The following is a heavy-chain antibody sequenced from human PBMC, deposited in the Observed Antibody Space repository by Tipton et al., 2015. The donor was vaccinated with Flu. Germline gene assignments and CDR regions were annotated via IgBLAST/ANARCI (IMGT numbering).Heavy chain of an antibody. CDR3: ARAATFGLGRGYFDF. CDR2: SYHTGNA. CDR1: GDSVGSDYY. V-gene: IGHV4-38-2*02. D-gene: IGHD3-16*01. Sequence: TLSLTCSVSGDSVGSDYYWGWIRQSPGKGLEWIGNSYHTGNAYYNPTLKSRVTISVDRSKNQFSLKLISVTAADTAVYYCARAATFGLGRGYFDFWGQGILAAVSS. J-gene: IGHJ4*02.